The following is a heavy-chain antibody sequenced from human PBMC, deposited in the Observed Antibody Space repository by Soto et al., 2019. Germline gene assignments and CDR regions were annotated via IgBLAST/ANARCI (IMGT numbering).Heavy chain of an antibody. CDR2: MYSRGNT. J-gene: IGHJ5*02. D-gene: IGHD3-22*01. CDR1: GCSISSANYY. CDR3: ARQPYDSRGYYYGT. V-gene: IGHV4-39*01. Sequence: SETLSLTCTVSGCSISSANYYWGWIRQPPGKGLEWIGSMYSRGNTYYNPSLKSRVTVSVDTSKIHFSLKLSSVTAAVTAVYYCARQPYDSRGYYYGTWGQGALVTVSS.